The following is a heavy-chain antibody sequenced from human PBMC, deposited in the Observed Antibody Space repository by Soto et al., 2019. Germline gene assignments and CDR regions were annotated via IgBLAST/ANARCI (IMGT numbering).Heavy chain of an antibody. D-gene: IGHD3-22*01. J-gene: IGHJ4*02. CDR1: GGSISSGGYY. CDR2: IYYSGST. Sequence: QVQLQESGPGLVKPSQTLSLTCTVSGGSISSGGYYWSWIRQHPGKGLEWIGYIYYSGSTYYNPSLKSRVTISVDTSKNQFSLKLSSVTAADTAVYYCARDNPNFYDSSGYPDRTFDYWGQGTLVTVSS. CDR3: ARDNPNFYDSSGYPDRTFDY. V-gene: IGHV4-31*03.